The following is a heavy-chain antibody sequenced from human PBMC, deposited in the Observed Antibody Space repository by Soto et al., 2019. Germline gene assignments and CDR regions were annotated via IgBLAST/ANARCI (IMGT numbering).Heavy chain of an antibody. V-gene: IGHV3-30*18. D-gene: IGHD3-16*01. CDR1: GFTFSSYG. Sequence: QVQLVESGGGVVQPGRSLRLSCAASGFTFSSYGMHWVRQAPGKGLEWVAVISYDGSNKYYADSVKGRFTISRDNSKNTLYLQMNSLRAEDTAVYYCAKEVRGGSHGYWGQGTLVTVS. J-gene: IGHJ4*02. CDR2: ISYDGSNK. CDR3: AKEVRGGSHGY.